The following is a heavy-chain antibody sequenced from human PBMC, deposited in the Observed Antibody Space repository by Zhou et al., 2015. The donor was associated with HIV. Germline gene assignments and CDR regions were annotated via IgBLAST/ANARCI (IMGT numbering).Heavy chain of an antibody. CDR3: ARFLRSDDFWTGEGPFDY. V-gene: IGHV1-69*01. Sequence: QVQLVQSGAEVKKPGSSVKVSCKASGGTFSSYAISWVRQAPGQGLEWMGGIIPIFGTANYAQKFQGRVTITADESTSTAYMELSSLRSEDTAVYYCARFLRSDDFWTGEGPFDYWGQGTLVTVSS. CDR2: IIPIFGTA. J-gene: IGHJ4*02. D-gene: IGHD3/OR15-3a*01. CDR1: GGTFSSYA.